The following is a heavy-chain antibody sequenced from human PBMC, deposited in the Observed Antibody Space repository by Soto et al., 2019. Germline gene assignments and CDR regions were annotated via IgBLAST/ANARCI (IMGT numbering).Heavy chain of an antibody. Sequence: EVQLVESGGGLVKPGGSLRLSCAASGFTFSRYGMNWLRQAPGKGLEWVASISSSTSYVYYADSVKGRFSTSRDNAKNILYLEMYALRNEDTAVYYCARDPSEGRVGNWFESGGQGTLVTVSS. CDR2: ISSSTSYV. CDR1: GFTFSRYG. V-gene: IGHV3-21*01. CDR3: ARDPSEGRVGNWFES. D-gene: IGHD2-2*01. J-gene: IGHJ5*01.